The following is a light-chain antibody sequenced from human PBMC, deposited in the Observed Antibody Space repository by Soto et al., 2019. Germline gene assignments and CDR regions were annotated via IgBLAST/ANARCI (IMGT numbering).Light chain of an antibody. V-gene: IGKV3-15*01. J-gene: IGKJ2*01. CDR2: GAS. CDR1: QSVSSN. Sequence: DIVMTQSPATLSVSPGEGAALSCRASQSVSSNFAWYQQKPGQAPRLLIYGASTRATDIPARFRGSGSGTEFTLTISSLQSEDFAVYSCQQYNQWPYTFGQGTKLEIK. CDR3: QQYNQWPYT.